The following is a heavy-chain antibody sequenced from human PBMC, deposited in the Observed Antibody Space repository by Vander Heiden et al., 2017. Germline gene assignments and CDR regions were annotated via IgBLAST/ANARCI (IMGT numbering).Heavy chain of an antibody. J-gene: IGHJ4*02. CDR3: ARTSTYSGSYYFDY. CDR1: GFTFGRYG. V-gene: IGHV3-33*01. Sequence: QLQLVESGGGVVQPGRSLRLSCAASGFTFGRYGIRWVRQAQGKGLEWVEVIWYDGSNKYYADSGKGRFTIARDNSKNTLYLQMNSLRAEDTAVYDCARTSTYSGSYYFDYWGQGTLVTVSS. D-gene: IGHD1-26*01. CDR2: IWYDGSNK.